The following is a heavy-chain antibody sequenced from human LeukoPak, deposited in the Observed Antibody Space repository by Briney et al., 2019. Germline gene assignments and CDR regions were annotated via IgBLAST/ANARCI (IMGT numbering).Heavy chain of an antibody. CDR3: ARGVSGSYTSLYYFDY. Sequence: GGSLRLSCAASGFTFSSYSMNWVRQAPGKGLEWVSYISSSSSTIYYADSVKGRFTISRDNAKNSLYLQMNSLRAEDTAVYYCARGVSGSYTSLYYFDYWGQGTLVTVSS. CDR2: ISSSSSTI. D-gene: IGHD1-26*01. CDR1: GFTFSSYS. J-gene: IGHJ4*02. V-gene: IGHV3-48*04.